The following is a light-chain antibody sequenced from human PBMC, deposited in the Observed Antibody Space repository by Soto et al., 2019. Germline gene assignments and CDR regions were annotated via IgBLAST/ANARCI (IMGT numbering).Light chain of an antibody. CDR3: CSFTSKSTLI. CDR1: MRDIGAYNL. J-gene: IGLJ2*01. V-gene: IGLV2-14*03. Sequence: QSALTQPASVSGSPGQSITISCAGTMRDIGAYNLVSWYQQHPGKAPQLIIYEVRHRPSGISFRFSGSKSGNTASLTISGLQAEDEADYYCCSFTSKSTLIFGGGTKLTVL. CDR2: EVR.